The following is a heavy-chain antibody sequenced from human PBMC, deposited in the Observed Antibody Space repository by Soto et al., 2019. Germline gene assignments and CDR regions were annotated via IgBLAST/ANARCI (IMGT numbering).Heavy chain of an antibody. V-gene: IGHV4-59*12. CDR1: GGSISSYY. D-gene: IGHD3-3*01. Sequence: SETLSLTCTVSGGSISSYYWSWIRQPPGKGLEWIGYIYYSGSTNYNPSLKSRVTISVDTSKNQFSLKLSSVTAEDTAVYYCAKEIPDRFFWRVFDYWGQGTLVTVSS. J-gene: IGHJ4*02. CDR3: AKEIPDRFFWRVFDY. CDR2: IYYSGST.